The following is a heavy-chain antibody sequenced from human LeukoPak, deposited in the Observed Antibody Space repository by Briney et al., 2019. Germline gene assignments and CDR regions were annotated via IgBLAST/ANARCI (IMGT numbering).Heavy chain of an antibody. CDR3: ASLRVSGSYLYYFDN. CDR1: GGSISSYH. V-gene: IGHV4-59*08. Sequence: PSETLSLTCTVSGGSISSYHWSWVRQPPRKGLEYIGYILYSGSTNYNPSLKSRVSISEHTSKNQLSLKLSSVTAADTAVYFCASLRVSGSYLYYFDNWGQGTLVTVSS. CDR2: ILYSGST. J-gene: IGHJ4*02. D-gene: IGHD1-26*01.